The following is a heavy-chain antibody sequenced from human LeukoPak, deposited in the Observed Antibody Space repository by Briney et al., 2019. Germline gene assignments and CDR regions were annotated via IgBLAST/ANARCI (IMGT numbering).Heavy chain of an antibody. CDR3: ARLRGDSSSLY. V-gene: IGHV5-51*01. J-gene: IGHJ4*02. D-gene: IGHD6-6*01. CDR1: GYSFTNFW. CDR2: IYPGDSDT. Sequence: GESLKISCQGSGYSFTNFWIGWVRQPPGKGLEWMGIIYPGDSDTRYSPSFQGQVTISADRSISTVYLQWSSLKASDTAVYYCARLRGDSSSLYWGQGTLVTVSS.